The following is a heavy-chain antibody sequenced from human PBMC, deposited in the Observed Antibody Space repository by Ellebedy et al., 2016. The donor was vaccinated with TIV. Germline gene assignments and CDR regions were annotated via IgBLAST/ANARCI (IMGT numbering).Heavy chain of an antibody. CDR1: GFSFRSYS. J-gene: IGHJ3*02. D-gene: IGHD7-27*01. Sequence: GGSLRLSCAASGFSFRSYSMNWVRQAPGKGLDWVSYMSGSTITTYYADSVKGRFTISRDNAKNSLYLQMNSLRAEDTAVYYCARDMAWGNERVIDAFDIWGQGTMVTVSS. V-gene: IGHV3-48*04. CDR3: ARDMAWGNERVIDAFDI. CDR2: MSGSTITT.